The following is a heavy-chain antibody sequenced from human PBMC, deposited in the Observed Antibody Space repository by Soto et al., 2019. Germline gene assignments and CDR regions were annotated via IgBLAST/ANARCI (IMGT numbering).Heavy chain of an antibody. CDR1: GYTFTSYA. V-gene: IGHV1-3*01. J-gene: IGHJ4*02. CDR2: INAGNGNT. CDR3: VRSFQLLWFGELSPILY. Sequence: SAKLCCKASGYTFTSYAMHWARQAPGQRLEWMGWINAGNGNTKYSQKFQGRVTITRDTSASTAYMELSSLRSEDTAVYYCVRSFQLLWFGELSPILYWGQGTLVTVSS. D-gene: IGHD3-10*01.